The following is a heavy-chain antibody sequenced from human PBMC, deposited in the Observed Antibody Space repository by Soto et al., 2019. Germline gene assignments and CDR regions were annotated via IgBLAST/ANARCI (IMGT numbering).Heavy chain of an antibody. D-gene: IGHD6-13*01. V-gene: IGHV4-30-4*01. CDR3: ARERPDGSRLAP. CDR2: IYYSGST. Sequence: QVQLQESGPGLVKPSQTLSLTCTVSGGSISSGDYYWSWIRQPPGKGLEWIGYIYYSGSTYYNPALKRLLTISVDPSENQCSLKLSSLTAADTAVYYCARERPDGSRLAPWGQGTLVTVAS. J-gene: IGHJ5*02. CDR1: GGSISSGDYY.